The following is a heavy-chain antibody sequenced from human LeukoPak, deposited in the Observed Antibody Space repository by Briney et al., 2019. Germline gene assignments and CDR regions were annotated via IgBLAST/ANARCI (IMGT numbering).Heavy chain of an antibody. CDR2: IYYSGST. CDR1: GGSISSYY. J-gene: IGHJ5*02. V-gene: IGHV4-59*01. Sequence: SETLSLTCTVSGGSISSYYWSWIRQPPGKGLEWIGSIYYSGSTNYNPSLKSRVTISVDTSKNQFSLKLSSVTAADTAVYYCARGYCSGGSCYLGWFDPWGQGTLVTVSS. CDR3: ARGYCSGGSCYLGWFDP. D-gene: IGHD2-15*01.